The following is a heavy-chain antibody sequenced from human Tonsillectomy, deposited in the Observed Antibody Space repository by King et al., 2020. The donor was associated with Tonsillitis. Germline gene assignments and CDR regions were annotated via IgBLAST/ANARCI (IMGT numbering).Heavy chain of an antibody. CDR3: ARHIGSGDRGFGDIVVVPAAIQTPYYYYMDV. J-gene: IGHJ6*03. CDR1: GYSFTSYW. D-gene: IGHD2-2*02. V-gene: IGHV5-51*01. CDR2: IYPGDSDT. Sequence: VQLVESGAEVKKPGESLTISCKGSGYSFTSYWIGWVRQMPGNGLEWMGIIYPGDSDTRYSPSFQGQVTISADKSISTAYLQWSSLKASDTAMYYCARHIGSGDRGFGDIVVVPAAIQTPYYYYMDVWGKGTTVTVSS.